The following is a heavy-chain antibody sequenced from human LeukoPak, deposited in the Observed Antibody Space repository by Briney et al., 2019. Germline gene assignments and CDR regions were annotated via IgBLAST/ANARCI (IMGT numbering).Heavy chain of an antibody. CDR3: ARIHRYCSGGACYVLDN. J-gene: IGHJ4*02. V-gene: IGHV4-61*01. CDR1: GGSVSSGSYY. D-gene: IGHD2-15*01. Sequence: SETLSLTCTVSGGSVSSGSYYWSWIRQPPGRGLEWIGYVYYSGSTNYNPSFKSRITISVDTSRNQFSLQLSSATAADTAVYYCARIHRYCSGGACYVLDNWGQGTLVAVSS. CDR2: VYYSGST.